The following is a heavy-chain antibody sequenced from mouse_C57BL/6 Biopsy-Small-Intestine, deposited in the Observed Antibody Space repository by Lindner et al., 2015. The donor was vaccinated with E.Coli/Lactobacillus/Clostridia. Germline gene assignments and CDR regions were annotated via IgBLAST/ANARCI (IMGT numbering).Heavy chain of an antibody. CDR2: INAGNDDT. Sequence: SVKVSCKASGYTFTSYTIHWVRQAPGQRLEWMGWINAGNDDTRYSQKFQDRVTITRDTSASTAYLELSSLRSEDTAVYYCARDRFGGYGYSDYWGQGTLVTVSS. CDR1: GYTFTSYT. D-gene: IGHD2-2*01. CDR3: ARDRFGGYGYSDY. V-gene: IGHV1-4*01. J-gene: IGHJ4*01.